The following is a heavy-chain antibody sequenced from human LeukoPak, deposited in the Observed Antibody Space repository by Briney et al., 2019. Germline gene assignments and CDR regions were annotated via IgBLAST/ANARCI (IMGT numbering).Heavy chain of an antibody. J-gene: IGHJ4*02. CDR1: GFTFSSYA. CDR2: ISGSGGST. Sequence: GGSLRLSCAASGFTFSSYAMSWVRQAPGKGLEWVSAISGSGGSTYYADSVKGRFTISRDNSKNTLYLQMNSLRAEDTAVYYRAKVFTIFGVVIKRGLHFDYWGQGTLVTVSS. D-gene: IGHD3-3*01. V-gene: IGHV3-23*01. CDR3: AKVFTIFGVVIKRGLHFDY.